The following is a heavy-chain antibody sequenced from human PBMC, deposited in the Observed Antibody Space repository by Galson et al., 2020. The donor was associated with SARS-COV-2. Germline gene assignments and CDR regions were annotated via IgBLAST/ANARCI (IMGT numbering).Heavy chain of an antibody. V-gene: IGHV5-51*01. CDR2: IYPGDSDT. Sequence: HGKSLKISCKGSGYSFTSYWIGWVRQMPGKGLEWMGIIYPGDSDTRYSPSFQGQVTISADKSISTAYLQWSSLKASDTAMYYCARHGTEDVETAMGFDYWGQGTLVTVSS. CDR3: ARHGTEDVETAMGFDY. CDR1: GYSFTSYW. D-gene: IGHD5-18*01. J-gene: IGHJ4*02.